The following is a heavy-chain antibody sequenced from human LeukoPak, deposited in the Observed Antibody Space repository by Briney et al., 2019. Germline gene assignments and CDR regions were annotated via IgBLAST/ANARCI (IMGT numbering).Heavy chain of an antibody. Sequence: SETLSLTCAVSGGSISSGDYYWSWIRQPPGQGLEWIGYISLSGGTYYNPSLKRRATISLDRSRSQISLKLSSVGAADTAVYYCARELDYYDSSGYFHNWFDPWGQGTLVTVSS. V-gene: IGHV4-30-4*01. CDR2: ISLSGGT. J-gene: IGHJ5*02. D-gene: IGHD3-22*01. CDR3: ARELDYYDSSGYFHNWFDP. CDR1: GGSISSGDYY.